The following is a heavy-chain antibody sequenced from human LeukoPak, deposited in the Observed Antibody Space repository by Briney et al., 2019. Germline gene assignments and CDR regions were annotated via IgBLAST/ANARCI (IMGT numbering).Heavy chain of an antibody. CDR1: GFTFSSYW. Sequence: GGSLRLSCAASGFTFSSYWMHWVRQAPGKGLVWVSRINSDGGSTSYADSVKGRFTISRDNSKNTLYLQMNSLRAEDTAVYYCAYYYDSIPFDYWGQGTLVTVSS. CDR2: INSDGGST. J-gene: IGHJ4*02. CDR3: AYYYDSIPFDY. D-gene: IGHD3-22*01. V-gene: IGHV3-74*01.